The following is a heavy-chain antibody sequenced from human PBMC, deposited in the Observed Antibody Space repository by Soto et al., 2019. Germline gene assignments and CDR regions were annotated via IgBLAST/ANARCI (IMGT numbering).Heavy chain of an antibody. V-gene: IGHV6-1*01. D-gene: IGHD6-19*01. Sequence: SQTLSLTCAISGDSVSSNSATWNWIRQSPSRGLEWLGRTYYRSKWYNDYAISMESRMTINPDTSKNQFSLQLNSVTPEDTAVYYCARDYYTSRWFGMDVWGQGTTVTVSS. CDR1: GDSVSSNSAT. J-gene: IGHJ6*02. CDR2: TYYRSKWYN. CDR3: ARDYYTSRWFGMDV.